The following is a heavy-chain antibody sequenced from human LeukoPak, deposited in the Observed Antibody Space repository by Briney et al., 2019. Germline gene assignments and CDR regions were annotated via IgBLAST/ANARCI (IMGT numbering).Heavy chain of an antibody. J-gene: IGHJ4*03. CDR3: ARVVGGNYYGEETDDY. D-gene: IGHD3-10*01. CDR1: GYTFTGYL. V-gene: IGHV1-2*02. Sequence: ASVKVSCKASGYTFTGYLMHWVRQAPGQGLEWMGWINPNSGGTNYAQKFQGRVTMTRDTSISTAYMELSRLRSDDPAVYYCARVVGGNYYGEETDDYWGRGPWATVSS. CDR2: INPNSGGT.